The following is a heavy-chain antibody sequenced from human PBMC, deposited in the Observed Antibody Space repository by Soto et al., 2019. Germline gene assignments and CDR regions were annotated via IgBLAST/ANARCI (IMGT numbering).Heavy chain of an antibody. V-gene: IGHV1-18*04. J-gene: IGHJ4*02. Sequence: QVQLVQSGAEVKKPGASVKVSCKASGYTFTSYGISWVRQAPGQGLEWMGWISSYNGDTNYAQKLQGRVTMTTDTSTSTAYTELRSLRSDDTAMYYCARDLNTRSYYNYWGQGTLVTVSS. CDR1: GYTFTSYG. CDR3: ARDLNTRSYYNY. D-gene: IGHD1-26*01. CDR2: ISSYNGDT.